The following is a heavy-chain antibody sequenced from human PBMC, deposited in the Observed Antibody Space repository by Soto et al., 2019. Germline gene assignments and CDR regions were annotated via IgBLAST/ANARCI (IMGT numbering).Heavy chain of an antibody. D-gene: IGHD4-17*01. CDR3: ARTYGDYDDY. V-gene: IGHV4-34*01. CDR2: INHSGST. Sequence: PSETLSLTCAVYGGSFSGYYWSWIRQPPGKGLEWIGEINHSGSTHYNPSLKSRVTISVETSKNQFSLKLSSVTAAETAVYYCARTYGDYDDYWGQGTLVTVSS. CDR1: GGSFSGYY. J-gene: IGHJ4*02.